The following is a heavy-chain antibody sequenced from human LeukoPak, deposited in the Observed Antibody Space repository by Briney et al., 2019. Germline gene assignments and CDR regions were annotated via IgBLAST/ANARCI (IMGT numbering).Heavy chain of an antibody. V-gene: IGHV3-7*01. Sequence: GGSLRLSCAASGFTVSTYWMSWVRQTPGKGLKWVANINQDGDETYSVDSVKGRFTISRDNAKNSLFLRMNSLRAEDTAVYFCARAPYSYGSLYFDYWGQGTLVTVSS. J-gene: IGHJ4*02. D-gene: IGHD5-18*01. CDR3: ARAPYSYGSLYFDY. CDR1: GFTVSTYW. CDR2: INQDGDET.